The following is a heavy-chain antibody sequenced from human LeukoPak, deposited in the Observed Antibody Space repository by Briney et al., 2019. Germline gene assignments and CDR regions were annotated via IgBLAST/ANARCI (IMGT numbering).Heavy chain of an antibody. CDR3: ARENSNSWYLDY. Sequence: SGTLSLTCAVSGGSISSNNWWSWVRQPPGKGLEWIGEIYHRGRTSYNPSLKSRVTISVDKSKNQFSLNLSSVTAADTAVYYCARENSNSWYLDYWGQGTLVTVSS. J-gene: IGHJ4*02. D-gene: IGHD6-13*01. V-gene: IGHV4-4*02. CDR2: IYHRGRT. CDR1: GGSISSNNW.